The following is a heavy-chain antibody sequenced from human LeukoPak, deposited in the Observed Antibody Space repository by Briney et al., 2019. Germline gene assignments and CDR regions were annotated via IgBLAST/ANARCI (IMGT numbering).Heavy chain of an antibody. CDR3: ARRRGGHWPYSSSRSYYYYGMDV. J-gene: IGHJ6*02. CDR1: GGSFSGYY. CDR2: INHSGST. V-gene: IGHV4-34*01. D-gene: IGHD6-13*01. Sequence: SETLSLTCAVYGGSFSGYYWSWIRQPPGKGLEWIGEINHSGSTNYNPSLKSRVTISVDTSKNQFSLKLSSVTAADTAVCYCARRRGGHWPYSSSRSYYYYGMDVWGQGTTVTVSS.